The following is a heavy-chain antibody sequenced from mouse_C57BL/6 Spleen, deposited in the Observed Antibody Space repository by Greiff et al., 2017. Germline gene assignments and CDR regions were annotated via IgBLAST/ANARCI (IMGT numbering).Heavy chain of an antibody. Sequence: QVQLQQPGAELVRPGTSVKLSCKASGYTFTSFWMHWVKQRPGQGLEWIGVIDPSDSYTNYNQKFKGKATLTVDTSSSTAYMQLSSLTSEDSAVYYCAREAHYYGSSSYYFDYWGQGTTLTVSS. J-gene: IGHJ2*01. CDR3: AREAHYYGSSSYYFDY. CDR1: GYTFTSFW. CDR2: IDPSDSYT. V-gene: IGHV1-59*01. D-gene: IGHD1-1*01.